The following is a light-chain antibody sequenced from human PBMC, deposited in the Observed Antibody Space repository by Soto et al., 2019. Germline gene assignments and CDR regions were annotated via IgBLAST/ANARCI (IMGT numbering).Light chain of an antibody. V-gene: IGLV2-23*02. Sequence: QSALTQPASVSGSPGQSITISCTGTSSDVGSYNLVSWYQQHPGKAPKLMIYEVSKRPSGVSNRFSGSKSGNTASLTISGLQAEDEADYYCCSYAVPYVFGTGTQLTVL. J-gene: IGLJ1*01. CDR2: EVS. CDR3: CSYAVPYV. CDR1: SSDVGSYNL.